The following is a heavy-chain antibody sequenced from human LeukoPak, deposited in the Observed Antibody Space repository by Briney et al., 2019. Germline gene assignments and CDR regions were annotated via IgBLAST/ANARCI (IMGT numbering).Heavy chain of an antibody. Sequence: TLSLTCTVSGGSISSGDYYWSWIRQPPGKGLEWIGYIYYSGSTYYNPSLKSRVTISVDTSKNQFSLKLSSVTAADTAVYYCARTYSSDHDAFDIWGQGTMVTVSS. J-gene: IGHJ3*02. V-gene: IGHV4-30-4*08. CDR3: ARTYSSDHDAFDI. CDR2: IYYSGST. D-gene: IGHD6-25*01. CDR1: GGSISSGDYY.